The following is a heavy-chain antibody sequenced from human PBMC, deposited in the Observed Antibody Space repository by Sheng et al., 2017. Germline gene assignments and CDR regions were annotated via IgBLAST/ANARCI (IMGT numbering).Heavy chain of an antibody. J-gene: IGHJ4*01. D-gene: IGHD3-22*01. Sequence: VQVLESGGGLVQPGGSLRLSCAASNFTFSNYAFHWVRQAPGKGLEWVAVISDDGIDVYYTDSVKGRFSISRDNSKNALFLQMNSLQPEDTAVYYCARDWDYYDSSGYLDYWGQERWS. CDR2: ISDDGIDV. CDR3: ARDWDYYDSSGYLDY. V-gene: IGHV3-30*03. CDR1: NFTFSNYA.